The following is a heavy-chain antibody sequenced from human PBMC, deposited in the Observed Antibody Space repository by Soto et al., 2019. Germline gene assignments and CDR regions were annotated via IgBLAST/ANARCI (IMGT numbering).Heavy chain of an antibody. CDR2: SSYNGGT. V-gene: IGHV4-39*01. J-gene: IGHJ4*02. CDR3: ARHRIEAVWRGFDY. Sequence: ASETLSLTCTVSADSSTISDSYWGWLRQPPGKGLQWIGSSSYNGGTFYNPSLKGRVAISVDPSKKHSSLQVTSVSAADTAVYYCARHRIEAVWRGFDYWGQGSPVTVSS. CDR1: ADSSTISDSY. D-gene: IGHD1-1*01.